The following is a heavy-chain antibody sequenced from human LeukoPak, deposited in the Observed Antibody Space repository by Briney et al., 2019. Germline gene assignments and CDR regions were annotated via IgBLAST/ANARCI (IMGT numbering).Heavy chain of an antibody. CDR1: GFTSSSYA. J-gene: IGHJ4*02. CDR3: AREPSTYYYDSSGYYDY. Sequence: GGSLRLSCAASGFTSSSYAMHWVRQAPGKGLEWVAVISYDGSNKYYADSVKGRFTISRDNSKNTLYLQMNSLRAEDTAVYYCAREPSTYYYDSSGYYDYWSQGTLVTVSS. V-gene: IGHV3-30*04. CDR2: ISYDGSNK. D-gene: IGHD3-22*01.